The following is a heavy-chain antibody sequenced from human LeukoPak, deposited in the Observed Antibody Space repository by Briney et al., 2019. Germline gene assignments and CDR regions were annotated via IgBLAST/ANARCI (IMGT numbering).Heavy chain of an antibody. Sequence: GASVKVSCKASGYTFTSYGISWVRQAPGQGLEWMGWISAYNGNTNYAQKLQGRVSMTTDTSTSTAYMELRSLRSDDTAVYYCARWGSPGGSYFYYYYYMDVWGKGTTVTVSS. D-gene: IGHD1-26*01. CDR1: GYTFTSYG. CDR2: ISAYNGNT. V-gene: IGHV1-18*01. J-gene: IGHJ6*03. CDR3: ARWGSPGGSYFYYYYYMDV.